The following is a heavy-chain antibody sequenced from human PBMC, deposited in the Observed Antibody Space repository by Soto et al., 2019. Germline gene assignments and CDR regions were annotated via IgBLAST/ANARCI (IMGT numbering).Heavy chain of an antibody. J-gene: IGHJ5*02. D-gene: IGHD2-15*01. CDR3: ARGFRVAATRWWFDP. CDR2: INPNSGGT. V-gene: IGHV1-2*04. CDR1: GYTFTGYY. Sequence: ASVKVSCKASGYTFTGYYMHWVRQAPGQGLEWMGWINPNSGGTNYAQKFQGWVTMTRDTSISTAYMELSRLRSDDTAVYYCARGFRVAATRWWFDPWGQGTLVTVSS.